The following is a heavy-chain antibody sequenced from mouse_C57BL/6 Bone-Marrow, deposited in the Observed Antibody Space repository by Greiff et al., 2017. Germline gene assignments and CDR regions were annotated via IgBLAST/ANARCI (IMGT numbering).Heavy chain of an antibody. CDR1: GYAFSSSC. CDR2: IYPGDGDT. D-gene: IGHD2-1*01. J-gene: IGHJ4*01. V-gene: IGHV1-82*01. CDR3: ARRSGNYGAYAMDY. Sequence: QVQLQQSGPELVKPGASVKISCTASGYAFSSSCMHWVKQRPGKGLEWIGRIYPGDGDTNYTGQFKGKATLTADKSSSTAYMQLSSLTSEDSAVYFCARRSGNYGAYAMDYWGQGTSVTVSS.